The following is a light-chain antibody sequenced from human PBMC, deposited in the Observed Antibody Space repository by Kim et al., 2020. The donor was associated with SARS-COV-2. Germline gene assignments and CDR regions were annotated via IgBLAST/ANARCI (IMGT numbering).Light chain of an antibody. CDR3: QSYDSSLSGVV. CDR1: SSNIGAGYD. CDR2: GNS. V-gene: IGLV1-40*01. Sequence: RVTISCCGSSSNIGAGYDVHWYQQLPGTAPKLLIYGNSNRPSGVPDRFSGSKSGTSASLAITGLQAEDEADYYCQSYDSSLSGVVFGGGTQLTVL. J-gene: IGLJ2*01.